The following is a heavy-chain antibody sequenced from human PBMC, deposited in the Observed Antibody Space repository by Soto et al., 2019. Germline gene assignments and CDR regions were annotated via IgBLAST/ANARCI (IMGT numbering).Heavy chain of an antibody. J-gene: IGHJ6*03. CDR3: ARDVSSTDYYMDV. CDR1: GFTVSGNC. V-gene: IGHV3-66*01. Sequence: GFTVSGNCMSWVRQAPGKGLEWVSVIYSGGSTYYADSVKGRFTISRDNSKNTLYLQMNSLRAEDTAVYYCARDVSSTDYYMDVWGKGTTVTVSS. CDR2: IYSGGST. D-gene: IGHD2-2*01.